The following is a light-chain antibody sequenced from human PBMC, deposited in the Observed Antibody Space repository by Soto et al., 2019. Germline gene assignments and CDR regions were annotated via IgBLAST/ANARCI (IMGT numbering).Light chain of an antibody. J-gene: IGKJ4*01. CDR3: QQYSASPFT. CDR2: GAS. V-gene: IGKV3-20*01. CDR1: QSVSSDY. Sequence: EIVLTQTPGTLSLSAGERATLSCRASQSVSSDYLAWYQQKPGQAPRLIVYGASSRASGIPDRFTGSGSGTDFTLTISRLEPEDVAVFYCQQYSASPFTFGGGTKVEIK.